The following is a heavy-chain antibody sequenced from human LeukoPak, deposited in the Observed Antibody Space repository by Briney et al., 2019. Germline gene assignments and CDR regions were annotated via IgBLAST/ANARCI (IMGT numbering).Heavy chain of an antibody. D-gene: IGHD3-10*01. CDR1: GFTFSSYA. CDR3: ARERVQYYGSGSFPDY. CDR2: ISYDGSNK. Sequence: GGSLRLSCAASGFTFSSYAMHWVRQAPGKGLEWVAVISYDGSNKYYADSVKGRFTISRDNSKNTLYLQMNSLRAEDTAVYYCARERVQYYGSGSFPDYWGQGTLVTVSS. V-gene: IGHV3-30*04. J-gene: IGHJ4*02.